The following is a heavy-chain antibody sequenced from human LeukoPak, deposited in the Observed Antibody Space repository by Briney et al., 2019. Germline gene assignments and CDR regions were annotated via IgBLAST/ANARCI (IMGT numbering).Heavy chain of an antibody. D-gene: IGHD3-10*01. V-gene: IGHV4-59*01. J-gene: IGHJ4*02. CDR3: ARDVGYFDY. Sequence: SETLSLTCTVSGGSISSYYWSWIRQPPGKGLEWIGYIYYSGSTNYNPSLKSRVTISVDTSKNQFSLKLGSVTAADTAVYYCARDVGYFDYWGQGTLVTVSS. CDR2: IYYSGST. CDR1: GGSISSYY.